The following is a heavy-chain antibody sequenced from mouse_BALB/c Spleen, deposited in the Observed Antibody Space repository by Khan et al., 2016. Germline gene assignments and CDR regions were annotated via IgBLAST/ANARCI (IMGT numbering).Heavy chain of an antibody. D-gene: IGHD2-3*01. CDR1: GVSITSGY. CDR2: ISYSGST. CDR3: ATYDGYYFDY. Sequence: EVQLQESGPSLVKPSQTLSLTCSVTGVSITSGYLNWIRKFPGNKLEYMGYISYSGSTYYNPSLKSRISITRDTSKNQYYLQLISVTTEDTATYYCATYDGYYFDYWGQGTTLTVSS. V-gene: IGHV3-8*02. J-gene: IGHJ2*01.